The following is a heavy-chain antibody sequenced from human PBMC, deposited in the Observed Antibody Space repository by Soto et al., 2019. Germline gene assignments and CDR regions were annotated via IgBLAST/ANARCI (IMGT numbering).Heavy chain of an antibody. CDR2: IRGNGDSP. CDR1: GFTFSSYT. CDR3: VKSRGGNNFDFFD. J-gene: IGHJ4*02. V-gene: IGHV3-64D*06. D-gene: IGHD5-12*01. Sequence: GGSLRLSCSASGFTFSSYTMHWVRQAPGKGLDYVSGIRGNGDSPFYADSVKGRFTISRDNSKNALYLLMSSLSADDTAVYYCVKSRGGNNFDFFDWGQGALVTVSS.